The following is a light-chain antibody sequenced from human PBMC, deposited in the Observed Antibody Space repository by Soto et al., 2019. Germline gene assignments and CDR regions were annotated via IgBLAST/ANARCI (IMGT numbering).Light chain of an antibody. CDR1: SSDVGGFNY. J-gene: IGLJ2*01. Sequence: QSALTQPPSASGSPGQSLTISCSGTSSDVGGFNYVSWYQQPPGKAPKLLIYEVTKRPSGVPARFSGSKSGNTASLTVSGLQAEDEADYYCSSYVGSNNLVFGGGTKLTVL. CDR3: SSYVGSNNLV. CDR2: EVT. V-gene: IGLV2-8*01.